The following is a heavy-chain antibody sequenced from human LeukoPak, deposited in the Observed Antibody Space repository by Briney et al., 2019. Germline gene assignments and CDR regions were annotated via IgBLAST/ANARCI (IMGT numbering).Heavy chain of an antibody. CDR2: INPNSGGT. Sequence: ASVKVSCKASGYTITDYYLHWVRQAPGQGLEWMGWINPNSGGTNYAQKFQGRVTMTRDTSISTAYMELSRLRSDDTAVYYCARDVGGGDCSSTSCSSRNWFDPWGQGTLVTVSS. CDR1: GYTITDYY. V-gene: IGHV1-2*02. D-gene: IGHD2-2*01. J-gene: IGHJ5*02. CDR3: ARDVGGGDCSSTSCSSRNWFDP.